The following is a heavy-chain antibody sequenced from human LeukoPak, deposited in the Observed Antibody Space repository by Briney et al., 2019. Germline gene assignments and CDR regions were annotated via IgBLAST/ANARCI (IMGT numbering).Heavy chain of an antibody. J-gene: IGHJ6*02. D-gene: IGHD3-10*01. V-gene: IGHV3-66*01. CDR3: ARTMVRGLAYGMDV. Sequence: GGSLRLSCAASGFTVSSNPMTWVRQAPGKGLQWVSVIYSAGSTYYADSVKGRFTISRDNSKNTLFLQMNSLRAEDAAVYYCARTMVRGLAYGMDVWGQGTTVTVSS. CDR1: GFTVSSNP. CDR2: IYSAGST.